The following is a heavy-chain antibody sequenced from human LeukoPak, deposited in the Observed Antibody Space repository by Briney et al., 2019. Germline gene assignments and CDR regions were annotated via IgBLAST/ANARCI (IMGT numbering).Heavy chain of an antibody. CDR2: INWNSDNI. J-gene: IGHJ3*02. D-gene: IGHD3-22*01. CDR1: GFTFNDHA. Sequence: GRSLRLSCAASGFTFNDHAMYWVRQAPGKGLEWVSGINWNSDNIDYADSVKGQFTISRDDAKKSLFLQMNSLRTEDTALYYCARASYYYDTTGLGAVDIWGKGTMVTVSS. V-gene: IGHV3-9*01. CDR3: ARASYYYDTTGLGAVDI.